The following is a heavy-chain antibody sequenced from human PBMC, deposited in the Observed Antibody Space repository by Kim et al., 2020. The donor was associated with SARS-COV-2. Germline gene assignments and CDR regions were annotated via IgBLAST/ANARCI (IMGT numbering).Heavy chain of an antibody. CDR3: ARTRGYDFWSGYVLGWFDP. Sequence: GGSLRLSCAASGFTVSSNYMSWVRQAPGKGLEWVSVIYSGGSTYYADSVKGRFTISRDNSKNTLYLQMNSLRAEDTAVYYCARTRGYDFWSGYVLGWFDPWGQGTLVTVSS. D-gene: IGHD3-3*01. J-gene: IGHJ5*02. CDR2: IYSGGST. V-gene: IGHV3-53*01. CDR1: GFTVSSNY.